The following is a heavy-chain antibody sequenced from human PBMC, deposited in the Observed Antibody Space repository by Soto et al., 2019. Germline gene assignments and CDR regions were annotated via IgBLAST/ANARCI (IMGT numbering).Heavy chain of an antibody. Sequence: PGGSLRLSCAASGFTFSSYAMSWVRQAPGKGLEWVSAISGSGGSTYYADSVKGRFTISRDNSKNTLYLQMNSLRAEDTALYYFANKDGNDAYYDGFDFWGRGTMVTVSS. J-gene: IGHJ3*01. CDR3: ANKDGNDAYYDGFDF. CDR1: GFTFSSYA. V-gene: IGHV3-23*01. CDR2: ISGSGGST. D-gene: IGHD3-16*01.